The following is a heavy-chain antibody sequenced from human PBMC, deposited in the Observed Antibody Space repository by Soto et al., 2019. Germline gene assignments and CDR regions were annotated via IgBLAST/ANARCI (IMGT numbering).Heavy chain of an antibody. CDR2: ISAYNGNT. Sequence: QRLEWMGWISAYNGNTNYAQKLQGRVTMTTDTSTSTAYMELRSLRSDDTAVYYFSREDNVGSGWLAALAFRGHGTTVPVSS. CDR3: SREDNVGSGWLAALAF. D-gene: IGHD6-19*01. J-gene: IGHJ6*02. V-gene: IGHV1-18*01.